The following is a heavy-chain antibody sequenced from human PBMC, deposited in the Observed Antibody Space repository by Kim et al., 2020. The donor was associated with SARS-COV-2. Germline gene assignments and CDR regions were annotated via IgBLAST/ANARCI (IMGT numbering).Heavy chain of an antibody. Sequence: GTTDYAAPVKGRFTISRDVSKNTLYLQMNSLKTEDTAIYYCTTMASASFDYWGQVTLVTVSP. CDR2: GTT. V-gene: IGHV3-15*01. CDR3: TTMASASFDY. J-gene: IGHJ4*02. D-gene: IGHD5-12*01.